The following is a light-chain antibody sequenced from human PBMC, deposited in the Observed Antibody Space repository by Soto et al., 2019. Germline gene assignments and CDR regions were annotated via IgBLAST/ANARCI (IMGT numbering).Light chain of an antibody. J-gene: IGKJ4*01. Sequence: EGVLTKSPGTLSLYPGERASLSCRASQSVSREKLAWYQQKPGQAPRLLIFGASGRATGIPERFSGSGSGTDCSLTITRLEPEDAAVYYCQQYGSSLLTFGGGTKVDIK. CDR3: QQYGSSLLT. CDR1: QSVSREK. CDR2: GAS. V-gene: IGKV3-20*01.